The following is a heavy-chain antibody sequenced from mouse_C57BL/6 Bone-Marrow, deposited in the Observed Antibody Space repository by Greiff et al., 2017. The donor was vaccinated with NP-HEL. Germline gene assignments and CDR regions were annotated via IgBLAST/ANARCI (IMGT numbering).Heavy chain of an antibody. CDR1: GFNIKDDY. V-gene: IGHV14-4*01. Sequence: VQLKQSGAELVRPGASVKLSCTASGFNIKDDYMHWVKQRPEQGLEWIGWIDPENGDTEYASKFQGKATITADTSTNTAYLQLSILTSEDTAVYYCTTDQDYDVAFAYWGQGTLVTVSA. CDR2: IDPENGDT. J-gene: IGHJ3*01. D-gene: IGHD2-4*01. CDR3: TTDQDYDVAFAY.